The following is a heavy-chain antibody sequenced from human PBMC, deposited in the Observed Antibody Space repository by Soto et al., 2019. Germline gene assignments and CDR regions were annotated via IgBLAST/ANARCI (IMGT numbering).Heavy chain of an antibody. V-gene: IGHV3-30*18. Sequence: QVQLVESGGGVVQPGRSLRLSCAASGFSFSTYGMHWVRQAPGRGLECVAVISYDGNNKYYADSVKGRFSISRDNSKNTLYLQRTSLRAEDTAVYYWAKDVGYCISGRCYPGAYWGQGTLVTVSS. J-gene: IGHJ4*02. D-gene: IGHD2-15*01. CDR1: GFSFSTYG. CDR3: AKDVGYCISGRCYPGAY. CDR2: ISYDGNNK.